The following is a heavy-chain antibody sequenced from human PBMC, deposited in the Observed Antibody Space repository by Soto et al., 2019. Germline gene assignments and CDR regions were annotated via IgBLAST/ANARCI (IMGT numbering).Heavy chain of an antibody. V-gene: IGHV5-10-1*01. CDR3: ATHGVIACGHYCAMDD. D-gene: IGHD3-10*01. J-gene: IGHJ6*02. Sequence: PGESLEISCQGSGYSFTIYWISWVRQMPGKGLEWMGRIDPSDSCTNYSPSFQGHVTISADKSIITAYLQWSSLKDWDNARYYCATHGVIACGHYCAMDDWGQGTTVNVSS. CDR2: IDPSDSCT. CDR1: GYSFTIYW.